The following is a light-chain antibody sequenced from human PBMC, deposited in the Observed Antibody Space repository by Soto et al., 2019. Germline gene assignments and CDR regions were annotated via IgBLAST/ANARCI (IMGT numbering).Light chain of an antibody. CDR2: DTY. Sequence: EIVMTQSPATLSLSPGERATLSCRASQSVGNSFAWYQLKPGQPPRLLIFDTYSGATGTPARFRGSGSGTDFTLTISSPQSEDFAVYICLQYNYWRPYSFGQGTKVDI. V-gene: IGKV3-15*01. CDR3: LQYNYWRPYS. CDR1: QSVGNS. J-gene: IGKJ2*03.